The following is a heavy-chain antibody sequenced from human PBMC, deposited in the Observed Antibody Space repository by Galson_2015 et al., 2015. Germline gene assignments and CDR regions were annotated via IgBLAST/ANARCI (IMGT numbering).Heavy chain of an antibody. CDR2: IKTDGSST. V-gene: IGHV3-74*01. Sequence: SLRLSCAVSGFTFSSYWMHWVRQAPGKGLEWVSVIKTDGSSTTYADSVKGRFTISRDNTKNTLYLQMNSLRAEDTAVYYCARGRGGGLDYWGRGTLVTVSS. J-gene: IGHJ4*02. D-gene: IGHD1-26*01. CDR1: GFTFSSYW. CDR3: ARGRGGGLDY.